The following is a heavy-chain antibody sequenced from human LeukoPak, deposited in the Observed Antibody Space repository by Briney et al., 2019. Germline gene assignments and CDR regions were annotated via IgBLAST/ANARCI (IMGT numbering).Heavy chain of an antibody. CDR3: ARGGAMVRGVIVPFDY. J-gene: IGHJ4*02. CDR2: MNPNSGNT. CDR1: GYTFTSYD. Sequence: ASVKVSCKASGYTFTSYDINWVRQATGQGLEWMGWMNPNSGNTGYAQKFQGRVTMTRNTSISTAYMELSSLRSEVTAVYYCARGGAMVRGVIVPFDYWGQGTLVTVSS. V-gene: IGHV1-8*01. D-gene: IGHD3-10*01.